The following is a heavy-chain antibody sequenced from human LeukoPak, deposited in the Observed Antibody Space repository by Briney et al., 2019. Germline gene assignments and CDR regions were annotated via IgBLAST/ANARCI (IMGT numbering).Heavy chain of an antibody. Sequence: PGGSLSLSCAASGFTFSSNYMSWVRQAPGKGLEWVSVIYSGGSTYYADSVKGRFTISRDNSKNTLYLQMNSLRAEGTAVYYCASGIGGSRDDYGDYGGYFDYWGQGTLVTVSS. CDR3: ASGIGGSRDDYGDYGGYFDY. CDR1: GFTFSSNY. V-gene: IGHV3-53*01. CDR2: IYSGGST. D-gene: IGHD4-17*01. J-gene: IGHJ4*02.